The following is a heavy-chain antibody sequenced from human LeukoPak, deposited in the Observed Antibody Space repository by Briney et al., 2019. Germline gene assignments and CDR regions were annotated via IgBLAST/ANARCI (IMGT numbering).Heavy chain of an antibody. D-gene: IGHD6-19*01. CDR1: GGSVSSGSYY. CDR2: VYYSGST. V-gene: IGHV4-61*01. Sequence: SETLSLTCTVSGGSVSSGSYYWSWIRQTPGTPGKGLEWIGYVYYSGSTNYNPSLKSRVTISGDTSKHQFCLKLTSVTAADTAVYYCAASYTTGFPEIDYWGQGTLVTVSS. J-gene: IGHJ4*02. CDR3: AASYTTGFPEIDY.